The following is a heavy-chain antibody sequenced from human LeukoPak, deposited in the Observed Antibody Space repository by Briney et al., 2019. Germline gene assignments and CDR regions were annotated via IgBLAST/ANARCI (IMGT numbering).Heavy chain of an antibody. CDR2: IWYDGSNK. Sequence: PGGSLRLSCAASGFTFSSYGVHWVRQAPGEGLEWVAVIWYDGSNKYYADSVKGRFTISRDNSKNTLYLQMNSLRAEDTAVYYCARDRYSNYLDWFDPWGQGTLVTVSS. CDR3: ARDRYSNYLDWFDP. J-gene: IGHJ5*02. V-gene: IGHV3-33*01. D-gene: IGHD4-11*01. CDR1: GFTFSSYG.